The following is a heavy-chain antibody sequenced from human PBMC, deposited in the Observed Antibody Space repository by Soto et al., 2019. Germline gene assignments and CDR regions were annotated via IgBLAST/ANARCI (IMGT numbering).Heavy chain of an antibody. D-gene: IGHD7-27*01. J-gene: IGHJ3*02. Sequence: GGSLILSCAASGFTFSSYSMNWVRQAPGKGLEWVSSISSSSSYIYYADSVKGRFTISRDNAKNSLYLQMNSLRAEDTAVYYCARDGPNDAFDIWGQGTMVTVSS. CDR2: ISSSSSYI. CDR3: ARDGPNDAFDI. CDR1: GFTFSSYS. V-gene: IGHV3-21*01.